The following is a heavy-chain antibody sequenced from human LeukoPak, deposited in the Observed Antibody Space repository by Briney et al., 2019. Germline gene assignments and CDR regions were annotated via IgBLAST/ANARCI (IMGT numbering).Heavy chain of an antibody. CDR3: ARLRSDYDDY. CDR2: MHSSGST. J-gene: IGHJ4*02. V-gene: IGHV4-39*07. CDR1: GPSISSTIYY. Sequence: SETLSLTCTVSGPSISSTIYYWGWIRQPPGKGLEWIVSMHSSGSTYYNPSLKSRITISIDTDKNQFSLKLSFVTAADTAVYYCARLRSDYDDYWGQGTLVTVSS. D-gene: IGHD3-3*01.